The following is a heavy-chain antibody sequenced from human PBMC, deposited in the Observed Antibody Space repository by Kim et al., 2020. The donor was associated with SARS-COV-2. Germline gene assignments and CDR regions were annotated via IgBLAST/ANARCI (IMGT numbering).Heavy chain of an antibody. CDR2: VNHRGKT. D-gene: IGHD3-22*01. Sequence: SETLSLTCAVYGGSLNAYYWRWIRQPPGQGLEWIGDVNHRGKTNYNSSLKSRLTMSADTSKNHFSLKLNSVTAADTAMYYCARGDSRGHAFEIWGQGTL. J-gene: IGHJ3*02. V-gene: IGHV4-34*01. CDR3: ARGDSRGHAFEI. CDR1: GGSLNAYY.